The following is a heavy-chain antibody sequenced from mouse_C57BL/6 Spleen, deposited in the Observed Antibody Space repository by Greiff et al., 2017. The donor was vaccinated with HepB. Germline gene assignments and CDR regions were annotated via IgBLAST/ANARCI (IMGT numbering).Heavy chain of an antibody. D-gene: IGHD1-1*01. Sequence: QVQLKESGPGLVAPSQSLSITCTVSGFSLTSYGVAWFRQPPGKGLEWLGVILGGGSTSYNSALMSSLSISKDNSKSQVFLKMNSRQTDDTAMYYGAKQGTTVRGAMDYWGQGTSVTVSS. CDR2: ILGGGST. J-gene: IGHJ4*01. V-gene: IGHV2-9*01. CDR3: AKQGTTVRGAMDY. CDR1: GFSLTSYG.